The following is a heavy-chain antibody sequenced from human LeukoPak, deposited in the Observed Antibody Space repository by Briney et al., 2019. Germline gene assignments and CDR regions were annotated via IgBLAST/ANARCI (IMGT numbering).Heavy chain of an antibody. V-gene: IGHV1-3*01. CDR2: INAGNGNT. CDR1: GCTFTSYA. Sequence: ASVKVSCKASGCTFTSYAMHWVRQAPGQRLEWMGWINAGNGNTKYSQKFQGRVTITRDTSASTAYMELSSLRSEDTAVYYCARGGSYGSDAFDIWGQGTMVTVSS. CDR3: ARGGSYGSDAFDI. J-gene: IGHJ3*02. D-gene: IGHD1-26*01.